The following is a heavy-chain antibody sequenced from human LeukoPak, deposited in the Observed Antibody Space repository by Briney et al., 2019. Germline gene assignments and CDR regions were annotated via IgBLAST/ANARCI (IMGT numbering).Heavy chain of an antibody. CDR3: ARIPVGAPDDAFDI. V-gene: IGHV3-23*01. J-gene: IGHJ3*02. CDR1: GFTFSSYA. D-gene: IGHD3-3*01. Sequence: GGSLRLSCAASGFTFSSYAMSWVRQAPGKGLKWVSSIGDSGGGTYYADSVKRRFTISRDNSKNTLYLQMNSLRAEDTAVYYCARIPVGAPDDAFDIWGQGTMVTVSS. CDR2: IGDSGGGT.